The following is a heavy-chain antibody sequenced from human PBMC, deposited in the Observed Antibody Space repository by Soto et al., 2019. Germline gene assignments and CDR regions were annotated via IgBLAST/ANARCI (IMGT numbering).Heavy chain of an antibody. D-gene: IGHD3-16*02. J-gene: IGHJ6*04. CDR1: GGSVSSGSYY. CDR2: IYYSGST. V-gene: IGHV4-61*01. Sequence: SETLSLTCTVSGGSVSSGSYYWSWIRQAPGKGLEWIGYIYYSGSTNYNPSLKSRVTISVDTSKNQFSLKLSSVTAADTAVSYCGVPLKRYRTMDVWAKDTTVTV. CDR3: GVPLKRYRTMDV.